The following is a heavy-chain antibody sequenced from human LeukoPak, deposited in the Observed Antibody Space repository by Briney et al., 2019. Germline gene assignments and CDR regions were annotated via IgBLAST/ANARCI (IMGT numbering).Heavy chain of an antibody. J-gene: IGHJ4*02. Sequence: GGSLRLSCAASGFTFNSYWMSWVRQAPEKGLEWVANIKQDGSEKYYVDSVKGRFTISRDNTKNSVYLQMNSLRAEDTAVYYCAGTGRYFDYWGQGTLVTVSS. CDR3: AGTGRYFDY. V-gene: IGHV3-7*01. CDR2: IKQDGSEK. CDR1: GFTFNSYW.